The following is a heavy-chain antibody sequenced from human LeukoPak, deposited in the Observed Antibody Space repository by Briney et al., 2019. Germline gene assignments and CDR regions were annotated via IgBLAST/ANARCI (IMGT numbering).Heavy chain of an antibody. V-gene: IGHV3-30*02. CDR2: IRYDGSNK. D-gene: IGHD3-3*01. CDR1: GFTFSSYG. J-gene: IGHJ3*02. CDR3: AKVGVVIYLDAFDI. Sequence: GGSMRLSCAASGFTFSSYGMHWVRQAPGKGLEWVAFIRYDGSNKYYADSVKGRFTISRDNSKNTLYLQMNSLRAEDTAVYYCAKVGVVIYLDAFDIRGQGTMVTVSS.